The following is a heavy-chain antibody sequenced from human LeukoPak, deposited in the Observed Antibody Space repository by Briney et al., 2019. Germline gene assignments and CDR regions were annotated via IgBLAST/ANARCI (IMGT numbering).Heavy chain of an antibody. CDR2: IVGSGGST. D-gene: IGHD6-13*01. CDR3: AKDVGYSSSWYFFGSLDY. Sequence: GGSLSPSWPASGFPFGSIAMSWVRQPQGEGLDWVSAIVGSGGSTYYADSVKGRFTISRDNSKNTLYLQMNSLRAEDTAVYYCAKDVGYSSSWYFFGSLDYWGQGTLVTVSS. J-gene: IGHJ4*02. CDR1: GFPFGSIA. V-gene: IGHV3-23*01.